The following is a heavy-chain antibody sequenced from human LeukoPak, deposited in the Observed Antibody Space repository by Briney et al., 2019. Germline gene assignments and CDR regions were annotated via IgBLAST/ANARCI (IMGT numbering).Heavy chain of an antibody. D-gene: IGHD3-22*01. V-gene: IGHV1-69*04. Sequence: ASVKGSCKASGGTFSSYTISWVRQAPGQGLEWMGRIIPILGIANYAQKIQGRVTITADKTTSTAYMELSSLRSEDTAVYYCAREDSSGYYSDYWGQGTLVTVSS. J-gene: IGHJ4*02. CDR2: IIPILGIA. CDR3: AREDSSGYYSDY. CDR1: GGTFSSYT.